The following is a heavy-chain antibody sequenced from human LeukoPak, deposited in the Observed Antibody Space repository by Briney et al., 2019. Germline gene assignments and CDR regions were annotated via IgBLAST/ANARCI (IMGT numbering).Heavy chain of an antibody. V-gene: IGHV3-21*01. CDR3: ARSPFGVVST. J-gene: IGHJ5*02. CDR1: EFTFSSYT. D-gene: IGHD3-3*01. CDR2: ISSSSGAI. Sequence: GGSLRLSCAASEFTFSSYTMNWVRQAPGKGLEWVSSISSSSGAIYYADSVKGRFTISRDNAKNSLYLQMNSLRAEDTAVYYCARSPFGVVSTWGQGTLVTVSS.